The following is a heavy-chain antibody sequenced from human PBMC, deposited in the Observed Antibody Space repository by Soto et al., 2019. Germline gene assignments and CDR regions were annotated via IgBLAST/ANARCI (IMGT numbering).Heavy chain of an antibody. D-gene: IGHD5-12*01. CDR1: GGSISSYY. CDR2: IYYSGST. CDR3: ARSSGYDVRIIDY. V-gene: IGHV4-59*01. J-gene: IGHJ4*02. Sequence: SETLSLTCTVSGGSISSYYWSWIRQPPGKGLEWIGYIYYSGSTNYNPSLKSRVTISVDTSKNQFSLKLSSVTAADTAVYYCARSSGYDVRIIDYWGQGTLVTVSS.